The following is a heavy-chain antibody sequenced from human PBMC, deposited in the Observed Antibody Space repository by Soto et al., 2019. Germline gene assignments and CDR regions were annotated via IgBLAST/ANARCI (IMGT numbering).Heavy chain of an antibody. CDR3: AKDPRRYCSSTSCYLYYFDY. D-gene: IGHD2-2*01. CDR1: GFTFSSYV. V-gene: IGHV3-30*18. CDR2: ISYDGSNK. Sequence: GGSLRLSCAASGFTFSSYVMHWVRQAPGKGLEWVAVISYDGSNKYYADSVKGRFTISRDNSKNTLYLQMNSLRAEDTAVYYCAKDPRRYCSSTSCYLYYFDYWGQGTLVTVSS. J-gene: IGHJ4*02.